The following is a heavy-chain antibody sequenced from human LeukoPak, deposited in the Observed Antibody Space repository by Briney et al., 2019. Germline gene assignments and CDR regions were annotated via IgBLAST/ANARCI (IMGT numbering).Heavy chain of an antibody. CDR3: ARELTASDAFDI. CDR1: GGSFSGYY. J-gene: IGHJ3*02. CDR2: INHSGST. D-gene: IGHD1-14*01. V-gene: IGHV4-34*01. Sequence: SETLSLTCAVYGGSFSGYYWSWIRQPPGKGLEWIGEINHSGSTNYNPSLKSRVTISVDTSKNQFSLQLSSVTAADTAVYYCARELTASDAFDIWGQGTMVTVSS.